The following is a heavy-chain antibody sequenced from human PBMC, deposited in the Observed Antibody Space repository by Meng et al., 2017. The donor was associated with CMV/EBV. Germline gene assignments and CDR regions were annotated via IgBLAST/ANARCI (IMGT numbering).Heavy chain of an antibody. CDR2: ISYDGSNK. J-gene: IGHJ4*02. D-gene: IGHD3-16*01. V-gene: IGHV3-30-3*01. CDR1: GFTFSSYA. CDR3: ARDGANRAFDY. Sequence: GESLKISCAASGFTFSSYAMHWVRQAPGKGLEWVAVISYDGSNKYYVDSVKGRFTISRDNSKNTLYLQMNSLRAEDTAVYYCARDGANRAFDYWGQGTLVTVSS.